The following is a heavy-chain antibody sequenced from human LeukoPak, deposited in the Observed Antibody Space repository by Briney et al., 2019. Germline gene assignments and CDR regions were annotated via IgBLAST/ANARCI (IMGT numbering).Heavy chain of an antibody. CDR3: ARDRHGYFDY. J-gene: IGHJ4*02. D-gene: IGHD6-13*01. CDR1: GFTFSDHY. CDR2: ISHNGDTK. V-gene: IGHV3-11*01. Sequence: GGSLRLSCAASGFTFSDHYMIWLRQAPGKGLESISYISHNGDTKYYADSVEGRLSTSRDNAKSSLYLEMNSLRVEDTAVYYCARDRHGYFDYWGQGTLVTVSS.